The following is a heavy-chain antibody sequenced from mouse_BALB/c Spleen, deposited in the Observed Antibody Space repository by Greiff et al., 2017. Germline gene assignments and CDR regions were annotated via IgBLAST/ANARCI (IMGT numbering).Heavy chain of an antibody. Sequence: EVKVVESGGGLVQPGGSRKLSCAASGFTFSSFGMHWVRQAPEKGLEWVAYISSGSSTIYYADTVKGRFTISRDNPKNTLFLQMTSLRSEDTAMYYCARGGNYGGNAMDYWGQGTSVTVSS. D-gene: IGHD2-1*01. V-gene: IGHV5-17*02. CDR2: ISSGSSTI. CDR3: ARGGNYGGNAMDY. J-gene: IGHJ4*01. CDR1: GFTFSSFG.